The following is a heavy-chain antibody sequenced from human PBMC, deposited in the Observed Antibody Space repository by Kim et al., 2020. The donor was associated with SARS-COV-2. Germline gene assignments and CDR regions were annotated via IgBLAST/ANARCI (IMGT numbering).Heavy chain of an antibody. V-gene: IGHV3-30*04. J-gene: IGHJ6*02. CDR3: ARDPSVYDYYGSVERPGYYYYYGMDV. Sequence: GGSLRLSCAASGFTFSSYAMHWVRQAPGKGLEWVAVISYDGSNKYYADSVKGRFTISRDNSKNTLYLQMNSLRAEDTAVYYCARDPSVYDYYGSVERPGYYYYYGMDVWGQGTTVTVSS. CDR1: GFTFSSYA. CDR2: ISYDGSNK. D-gene: IGHD3-10*01.